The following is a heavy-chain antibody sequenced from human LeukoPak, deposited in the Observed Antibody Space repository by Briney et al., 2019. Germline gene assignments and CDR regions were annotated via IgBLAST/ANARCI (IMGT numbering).Heavy chain of an antibody. CDR3: ARDDQYSSSFYYYYYMDV. CDR1: GGSISSGSYY. V-gene: IGHV4-61*02. Sequence: SETLSLTCTVSGGSISSGSYYWSWIRQPAGKGLEWIGRIYTSGSTNYNPSLKSRVTISVDTSKNQFSLKLSSVTAADTAVYYCARDDQYSSSFYYYYYMDVWGKGTTVTVSS. J-gene: IGHJ6*03. D-gene: IGHD6-6*01. CDR2: IYTSGST.